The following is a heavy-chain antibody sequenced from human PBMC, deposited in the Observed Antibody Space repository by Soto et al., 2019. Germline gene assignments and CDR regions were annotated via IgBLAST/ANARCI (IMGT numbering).Heavy chain of an antibody. CDR3: ARLSGYPTTQLYYYYGMDG. J-gene: IGHJ6*02. CDR2: IYPGDSDT. Sequence: PGQALKLSCAGSGCRFTGYFIGWVRQVPGKGLEWMGIIYPGDSDTRYSPAFQGQVTISAYKPISTAYLQWSSLKASDTAMYYCARLSGYPTTQLYYYYGMDGWGQRNTVT. V-gene: IGHV5-51*01. D-gene: IGHD5-18*01. CDR1: GCRFTGYF.